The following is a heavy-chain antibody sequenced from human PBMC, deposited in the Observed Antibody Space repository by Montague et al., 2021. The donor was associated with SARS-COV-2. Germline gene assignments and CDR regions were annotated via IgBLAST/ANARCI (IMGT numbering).Heavy chain of an antibody. V-gene: IGHV3-23*03. CDR1: GFTFSNYA. Sequence: SLRLSCVAFGFTFSNYAMNWVRQAPGKGLEWVSIIYSGAGAYYADSVKGRFTISRDNSKKTLFLQLDSLRAEDTAVYYCAKGVAGTGIDALDFWGQGTMVTVSA. CDR2: IYSGAGA. CDR3: AKGVAGTGIDALDF. J-gene: IGHJ3*01. D-gene: IGHD6-19*01.